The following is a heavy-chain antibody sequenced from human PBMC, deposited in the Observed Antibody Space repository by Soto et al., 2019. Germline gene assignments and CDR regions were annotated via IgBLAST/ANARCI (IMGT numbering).Heavy chain of an antibody. V-gene: IGHV3-23*01. CDR2: INDSGDLR. J-gene: IGHJ4*02. Sequence: PGGSLRLSCVASGFTFGSYAMSWVRRAPGKGLEWVSTINDSGDLRYYAESVRGRCTISRDNSKNTLYLEVNDLRAEDTARYHCAKAFGDWYPFEKWGLGALVTVSS. CDR1: GFTFGSYA. CDR3: AKAFGDWYPFEK. D-gene: IGHD6-19*01.